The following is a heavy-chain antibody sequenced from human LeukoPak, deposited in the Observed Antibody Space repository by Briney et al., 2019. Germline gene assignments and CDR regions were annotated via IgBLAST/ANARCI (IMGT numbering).Heavy chain of an antibody. CDR3: ARVRETYYDFWSGYYPGNFDY. V-gene: IGHV1-18*01. J-gene: IGHJ4*02. CDR1: GYTFTIYG. CDR2: ISAYNGNT. D-gene: IGHD3-3*01. Sequence: GASVTVSFKASGYTFTIYGISWVRQAPGQGLEWMGWISAYNGNTNYAQKLQGRVTMTTDTSTSTAYMELRSLRSDDTAVYYCARVRETYYDFWSGYYPGNFDYWGQGTLVTVSS.